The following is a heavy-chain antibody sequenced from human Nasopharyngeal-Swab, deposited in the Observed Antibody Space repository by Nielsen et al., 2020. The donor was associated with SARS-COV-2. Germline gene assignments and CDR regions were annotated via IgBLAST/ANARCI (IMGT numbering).Heavy chain of an antibody. CDR2: IWYDGSNK. J-gene: IGHJ6*03. V-gene: IGHV3-33*01. Sequence: GESQKISCAASGFTFSSYGMHWVRQAPGKGLEWVAVIWYDGSNKYYADSVKGRFTISRDNSKSTLYLQMNSLRAEDTAVYYCARDLGVYAILHYMDVWGKGTTVTVSS. CDR3: ARDLGVYAILHYMDV. D-gene: IGHD2-8*02. CDR1: GFTFSSYG.